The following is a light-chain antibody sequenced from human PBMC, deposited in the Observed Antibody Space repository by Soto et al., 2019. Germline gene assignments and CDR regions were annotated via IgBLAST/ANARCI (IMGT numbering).Light chain of an antibody. Sequence: EIILTQSPATLSLSPGERATLSCGASQSVSSSYVAWYQHRPGLAPRLLIHDASSRATGIPDRFSGTKSGTDFTLTIRRLEPEDAAAYYCQQYGSSPITFGQGTRLEI. CDR1: QSVSSSY. CDR3: QQYGSSPIT. CDR2: DAS. V-gene: IGKV3D-20*01. J-gene: IGKJ5*01.